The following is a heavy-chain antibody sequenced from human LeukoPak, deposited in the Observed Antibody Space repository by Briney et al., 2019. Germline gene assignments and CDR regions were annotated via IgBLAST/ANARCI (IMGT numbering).Heavy chain of an antibody. CDR2: IYHSGST. V-gene: IGHV4-30-2*01. CDR1: GYSISSGGYY. CDR3: ARDSSGYYSGFDY. D-gene: IGHD3-22*01. J-gene: IGHJ4*02. Sequence: PSETLSLTCTVSGYSISSGGYYWSWIRQPPGKGLEWIGYIYHSGSTYYNPSLKSRVTISVDRSKNQFSLKLSSVTAADTAVYYCARDSSGYYSGFDYWGQGTLVTVSS.